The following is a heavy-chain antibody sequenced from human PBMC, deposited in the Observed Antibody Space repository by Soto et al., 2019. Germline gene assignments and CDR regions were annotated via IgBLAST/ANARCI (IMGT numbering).Heavy chain of an antibody. D-gene: IGHD6-19*01. CDR3: ARADSGGWKHDY. Sequence: PSETLSLTCTVSGGSISSYYWSWIRQPPGKGLEWIGYIYYSGSTNYNPSLKSRVTMSVDTSKNQFSLKLSSVTAADTAVYYCARADSGGWKHDYWGQGTLVTVSS. CDR1: GGSISSYY. CDR2: IYYSGST. J-gene: IGHJ4*02. V-gene: IGHV4-59*01.